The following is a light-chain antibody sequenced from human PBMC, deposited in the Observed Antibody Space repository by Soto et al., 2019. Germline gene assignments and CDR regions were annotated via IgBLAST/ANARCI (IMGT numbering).Light chain of an antibody. CDR3: AAWDDSLSVWV. J-gene: IGLJ3*02. Sequence: QSALTQPPSASGTPGQRVTISCSGSSSNIGSNYVYWHQQLPGTAPKLLMYRNNQRPSGVPDRFSGSKSGTSASLAISGLRSEDEADYYCAAWDDSLSVWVFGGGTKVTVL. V-gene: IGLV1-47*01. CDR2: RNN. CDR1: SSNIGSNY.